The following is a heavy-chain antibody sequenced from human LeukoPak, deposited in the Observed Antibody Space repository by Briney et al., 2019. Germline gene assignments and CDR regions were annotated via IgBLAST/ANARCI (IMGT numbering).Heavy chain of an antibody. Sequence: PSETLSLTCAVSGGSLNSYYWSWIRQPPGKGLEWIGYIFYSGSTNYNPSLKSRVTMSVDRSKNQFSLKLSSVTAADTAVYYCAKDLKGYYGSGSYPHWGQGTLVTVSS. CDR2: IFYSGST. D-gene: IGHD3-10*01. CDR3: AKDLKGYYGSGSYPH. CDR1: GGSLNSYY. J-gene: IGHJ4*02. V-gene: IGHV4-59*01.